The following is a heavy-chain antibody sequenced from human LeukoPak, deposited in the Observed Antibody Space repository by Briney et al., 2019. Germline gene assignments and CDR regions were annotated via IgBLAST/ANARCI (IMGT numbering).Heavy chain of an antibody. D-gene: IGHD6-13*01. CDR1: GGSISSYY. J-gene: IGHJ4*02. Sequence: SETLSLTCTVSGGSISSYYWSWIRQPPGKGLEWIGYIYNSGSTNYNPSLKSRVTISVDTSKNQFSLKLSSVTAADTAVYYCARETGSASGSDYWGQGAMLTVSS. V-gene: IGHV4-4*08. CDR2: IYNSGST. CDR3: ARETGSASGSDY.